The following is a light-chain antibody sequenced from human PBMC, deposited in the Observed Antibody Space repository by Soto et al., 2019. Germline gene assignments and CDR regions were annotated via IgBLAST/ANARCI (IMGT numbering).Light chain of an antibody. CDR3: QQYGSSGT. J-gene: IGKJ1*01. CDR2: GAS. Sequence: EIVLTQSPGTLSLSPGERATLSCRASQSVSNNYLAWYQQKPGQAPRLLIYGASHRATGIPDRFSGSGSGKDFTSTISRLEPEDFAVYYCQQYGSSGTFGQGTKVEIK. V-gene: IGKV3-20*01. CDR1: QSVSNNY.